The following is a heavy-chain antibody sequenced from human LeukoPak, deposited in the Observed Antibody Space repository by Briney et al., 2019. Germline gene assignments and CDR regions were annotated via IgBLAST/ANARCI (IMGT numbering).Heavy chain of an antibody. Sequence: GESLKISCKGSGYSLTSSWIGWVRQMPGKGLECMGIIYPGDSDTRYSPSFQGQVTISADKSISTAYLQWSSLKASDTAMYYCAIYSDTYYFDHWGQGTLVTVSS. CDR1: GYSLTSSW. CDR2: IYPGDSDT. V-gene: IGHV5-51*01. CDR3: AIYSDTYYFDH. J-gene: IGHJ4*02. D-gene: IGHD1-26*01.